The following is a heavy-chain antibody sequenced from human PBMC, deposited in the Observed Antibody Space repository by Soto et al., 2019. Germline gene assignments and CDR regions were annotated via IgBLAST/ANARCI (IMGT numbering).Heavy chain of an antibody. CDR2: IYHSGST. CDR1: GGSISTNW. Sequence: QVQLQESGPGLMKPSGTLSLTCAVSGGSISTNWWSWVRQPPGKGREGIGEIYHSGSTNYNPSLTNRVTMSVDKAQNHLSLNLNSVTAADTAVDYCARHIAVSGTRGFDFWGQGTLVTVSS. D-gene: IGHD6-19*01. CDR3: ARHIAVSGTRGFDF. V-gene: IGHV4-4*02. J-gene: IGHJ4*02.